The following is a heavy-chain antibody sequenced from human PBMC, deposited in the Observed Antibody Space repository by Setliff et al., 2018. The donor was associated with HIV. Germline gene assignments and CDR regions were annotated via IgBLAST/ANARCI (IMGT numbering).Heavy chain of an antibody. D-gene: IGHD3-10*01. V-gene: IGHV4-39*01. CDR3: ARGFGDFSSMIYYYYGMDV. CDR1: GDSISSSNYY. CDR2: IYYNGNT. J-gene: IGHJ6*02. Sequence: PSETLSLTCTVSGDSISSSNYYWGWIRQPPGEGLEWIGTIYYNGNTYYNPSLKSRVTISVDTSKNQFSLNLNSVTAADTAVYYCARGFGDFSSMIYYYYGMDVWGQGTTVTVSS.